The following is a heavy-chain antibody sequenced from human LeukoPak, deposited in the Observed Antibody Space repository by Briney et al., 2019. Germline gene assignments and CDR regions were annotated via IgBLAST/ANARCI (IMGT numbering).Heavy chain of an antibody. V-gene: IGHV3-23*01. Sequence: GGSLRLSCAASGFTVSSNYMSWVRQAPGKGLEWVSAISGSGGSTYYADSVKGRFTISRDNSKNTLYLQMNSLRAEDTAVYYCAKSYSGYDLAYFDYWGQGTLVTVSS. CDR2: ISGSGGST. CDR3: AKSYSGYDLAYFDY. D-gene: IGHD5-12*01. J-gene: IGHJ4*02. CDR1: GFTVSSNY.